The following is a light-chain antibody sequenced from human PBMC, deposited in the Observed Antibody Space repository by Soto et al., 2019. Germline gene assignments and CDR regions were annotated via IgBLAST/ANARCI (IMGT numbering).Light chain of an antibody. CDR2: GAS. CDR1: HSVTNNY. J-gene: IGKJ2*02. Sequence: ENVLTQSPGTLSLSPGERATLSCWASHSVTNNYIAWYQQKPGQAPRLLIFGASDRATGIPDRFSGGGSGTYFTLTISILEPEDFAVYYCQQYGSSPRTFGQGTKLEIK. V-gene: IGKV3-20*01. CDR3: QQYGSSPRT.